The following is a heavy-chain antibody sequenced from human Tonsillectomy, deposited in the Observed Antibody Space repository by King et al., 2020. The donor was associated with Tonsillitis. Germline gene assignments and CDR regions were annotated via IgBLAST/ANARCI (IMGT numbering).Heavy chain of an antibody. CDR2: INQDGSET. Sequence: GGAVGRCCGAGGFTLDICWMSWVRQAPGTGREWVANINQDGSETYYVDSVKGRFTISRDNAKDSLFLQMTRLRADDTAVYYCARVRNWGSSHSVDYWGQGTLVTVSS. J-gene: IGHJ4*02. CDR1: GFTLDICW. CDR3: ARVRNWGSSHSVDY. D-gene: IGHD6-6*01. V-gene: IGHV3-7*03.